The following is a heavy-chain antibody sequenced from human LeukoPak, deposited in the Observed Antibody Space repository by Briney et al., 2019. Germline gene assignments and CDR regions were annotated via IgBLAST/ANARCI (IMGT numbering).Heavy chain of an antibody. J-gene: IGHJ3*02. D-gene: IGHD5-12*01. Sequence: SETLSLTCTACGYSISSGYYWGWIRQPPGKWLEWIGEINHSGSTNYNPSLKSPVTISVDTYKNQFSLKLSSVTAADTAVYYCARCTRWLRLLDHVALDIWGQGTMVTVSS. CDR3: ARCTRWLRLLDHVALDI. CDR1: GYSISSGYY. CDR2: INHSGST. V-gene: IGHV4-38-2*02.